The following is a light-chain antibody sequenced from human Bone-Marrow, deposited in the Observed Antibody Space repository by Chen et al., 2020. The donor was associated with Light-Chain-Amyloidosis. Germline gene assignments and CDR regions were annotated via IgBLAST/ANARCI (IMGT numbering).Light chain of an antibody. CDR2: RDT. Sequence: SYELTQPPSVSVSPGQTARITCSGDDLPTKYAYWYQQKPGQAPVLVIHRDTERPSGISERFSGSSSGTTATLTISRVQAEDEADYHCQSADSSCTYEVIFGGGTKLTVL. V-gene: IGLV3-25*03. J-gene: IGLJ2*01. CDR1: DLPTKY. CDR3: QSADSSCTYEVI.